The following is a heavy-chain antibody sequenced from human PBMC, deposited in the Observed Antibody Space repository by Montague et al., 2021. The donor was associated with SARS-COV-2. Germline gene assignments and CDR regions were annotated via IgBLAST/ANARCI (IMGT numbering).Heavy chain of an antibody. CDR1: GGSISSYD. Sequence: SETLSLTCTVSGGSISSYDWGWIRQPPGMGLEWIAYFYGSGTFNYNPSLKRRATISADRSNNQLSLRLGSVTAADTAMYYCARETMTADAFDVWGQGIMVTVSS. CDR3: ARETMTADAFDV. CDR2: FYGSGTF. D-gene: IGHD1-14*01. J-gene: IGHJ3*01. V-gene: IGHV4-59*01.